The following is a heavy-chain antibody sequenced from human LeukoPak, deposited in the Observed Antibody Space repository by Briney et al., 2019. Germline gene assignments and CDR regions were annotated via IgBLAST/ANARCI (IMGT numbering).Heavy chain of an antibody. CDR3: ANGDDASYVPFDY. CDR1: GFTFSSYA. Sequence: GGSLRLSCAASGFTFSSYAMSWVRQAPGKGLEWVSAISGSGGSTYYADSVKGRFTISRDNSKNTLYLQVNSLRAEDTAVYYCANGDDASYVPFDYWGQGTLVTVSS. CDR2: ISGSGGST. J-gene: IGHJ4*02. V-gene: IGHV3-23*01. D-gene: IGHD7-27*01.